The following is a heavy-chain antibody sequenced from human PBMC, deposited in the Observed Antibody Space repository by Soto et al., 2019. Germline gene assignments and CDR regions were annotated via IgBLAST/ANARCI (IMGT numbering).Heavy chain of an antibody. CDR1: GYTFTTHY. D-gene: IGHD3-10*01. CDR3: ARAGENYGSGTFSPPLRYYFNS. Sequence: QVQLVQSGTEVKKPGASVKVSCKASGYTFTTHYMHWVRQAPGQGLEWMGIINPNGGRTTYALTFQGRVTITRDTSTNTVYVELTSLRSEDTAVYYCARAGENYGSGTFSPPLRYYFNSWGQGTLVTVSS. J-gene: IGHJ4*02. CDR2: INPNGGRT. V-gene: IGHV1-46*01.